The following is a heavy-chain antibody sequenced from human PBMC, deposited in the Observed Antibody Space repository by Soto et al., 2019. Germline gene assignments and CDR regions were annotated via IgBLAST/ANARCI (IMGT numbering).Heavy chain of an antibody. CDR3: ASSDGVPAAASYYYYYGMDV. CDR2: IIPIFGTA. Sequence: ASVKVSCKASGGTFSSYAISWVRQAPGQGLEWMGGIIPIFGTANYAQKFQGRVTITADESTSTAYMELSSLRSEDTAVYYCASSDGVPAAASYYYYYGMDVWGQGTTVTVSS. V-gene: IGHV1-69*13. J-gene: IGHJ6*02. D-gene: IGHD2-2*01. CDR1: GGTFSSYA.